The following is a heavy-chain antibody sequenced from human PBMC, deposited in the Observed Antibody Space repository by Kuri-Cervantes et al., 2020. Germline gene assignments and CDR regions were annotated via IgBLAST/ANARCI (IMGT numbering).Heavy chain of an antibody. V-gene: IGHV3-7*01. Sequence: GESLKISCAASGFTFSNYWMSWVRQAPGKGLEWVANMNQDRSARYYVDSVEGRFTISRDNAKNSVYLQMNSLRAEDTAVYYCARVGYNDYDLDYWGQGTRGTVSS. J-gene: IGHJ4*02. CDR3: ARVGYNDYDLDY. CDR2: MNQDRSAR. D-gene: IGHD5-12*01. CDR1: GFTFSNYW.